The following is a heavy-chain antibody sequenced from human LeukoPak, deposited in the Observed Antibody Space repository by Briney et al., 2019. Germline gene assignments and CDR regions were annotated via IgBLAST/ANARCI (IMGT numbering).Heavy chain of an antibody. J-gene: IGHJ6*02. CDR3: AREGEVDTAMGTGYYYGMDV. Sequence: GGSLRLSCAASGFTFSNYGMNWVRQAPGKGLEWVSYISSSSDAIYYADSVKGRFTISRDNAKNSLYLQMNSLRDEDTAVYYCAREGEVDTAMGTGYYYGMDVWGQGTTVTVSS. CDR1: GFTFSNYG. V-gene: IGHV3-48*02. D-gene: IGHD5-18*01. CDR2: ISSSSDAI.